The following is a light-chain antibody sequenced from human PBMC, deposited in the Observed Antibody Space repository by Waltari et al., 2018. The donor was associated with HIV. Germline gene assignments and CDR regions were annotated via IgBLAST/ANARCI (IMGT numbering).Light chain of an antibody. CDR2: GAS. V-gene: IGKV3-20*01. CDR1: QSVSSNY. J-gene: IGKJ1*01. Sequence: VLTQSPGPLSLSPGQRATPPSSAIQSVSSNYLAWYQQRPGQAPRLLIYGASSRATGIPDRFSGSGSGTDFTLTISRLEPEDFAVYYCQQYAASPRTFGQGTKVEIK. CDR3: QQYAASPRT.